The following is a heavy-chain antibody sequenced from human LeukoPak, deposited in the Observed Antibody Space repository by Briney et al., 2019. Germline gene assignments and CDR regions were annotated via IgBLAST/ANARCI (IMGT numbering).Heavy chain of an antibody. J-gene: IGHJ6*02. V-gene: IGHV3-30*02. CDR2: IRYDGSNK. D-gene: IGHD1-26*01. CDR3: AKGGTGYYYGMDV. Sequence: GGSLRLSCAASGFTFSNYGMHWVRQAPGKGLEGVAFIRYDGSNKYYADSVKGRFTISRDNSKNTLYLQMNSLRAEDTAVYYCAKGGTGYYYGMDVWGQGTTVTVSS. CDR1: GFTFSNYG.